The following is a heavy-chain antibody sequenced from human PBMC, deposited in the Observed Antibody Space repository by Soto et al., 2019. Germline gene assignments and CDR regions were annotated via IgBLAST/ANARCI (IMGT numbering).Heavy chain of an antibody. Sequence: SETLSLTCTVSGGSISSGVYYWSWIRKHPGKGLEWIGYIYYSGSTYYNPSLKSRVTISVDTSKNQFSLKLSSVTAADTAVYYCARAGSSSDYYYYGMDVWGQGTTVTVSS. J-gene: IGHJ6*02. CDR3: ARAGSSSDYYYYGMDV. CDR1: GGSISSGVYY. V-gene: IGHV4-31*03. D-gene: IGHD6-6*01. CDR2: IYYSGST.